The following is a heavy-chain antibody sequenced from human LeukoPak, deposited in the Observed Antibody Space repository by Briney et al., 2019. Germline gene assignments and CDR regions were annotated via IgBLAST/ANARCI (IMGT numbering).Heavy chain of an antibody. CDR1: GDSVSSNSAA. CDR2: TYYRSKWYN. V-gene: IGHV6-1*01. J-gene: IGHJ3*02. CDR3: ARDYIWFGELFLDAFDI. Sequence: SQTLSLTCAISGDSVSSNSAAWNWIRQSPSRGLEWLGRTYYRSKWYNDYAVSVKSRITISPDTSKNQFSLQLNSVTPEDTAVYYCARDYIWFGELFLDAFDIWGQGTMVTVSS. D-gene: IGHD3-10*01.